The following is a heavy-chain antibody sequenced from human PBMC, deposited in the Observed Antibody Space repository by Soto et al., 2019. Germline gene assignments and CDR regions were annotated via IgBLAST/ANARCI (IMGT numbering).Heavy chain of an antibody. CDR3: TTGSLTTSTRAEDH. D-gene: IGHD4-17*01. V-gene: IGHV3-15*01. CDR2: IKSYSRGWTS. Sequence: EVQLVESGGGLVKPGGSLRLSCAASGFTFSNAWLSWFRQPPGKGLEWVGRIKSYSRGWTSQDAAPRKGRFTISRDDSRNTLYLQMNSMEIADTAVYYCTTGSLTTSTRAEDHWGQGTLVTFSA. J-gene: IGHJ4*02. CDR1: GFTFSNAW.